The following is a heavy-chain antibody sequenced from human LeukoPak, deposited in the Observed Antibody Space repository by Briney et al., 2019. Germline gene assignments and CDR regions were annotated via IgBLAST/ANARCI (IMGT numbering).Heavy chain of an antibody. V-gene: IGHV3-74*01. CDR2: INGDGSGT. D-gene: IGHD6-13*01. CDR3: ARVGGSWFSDY. Sequence: GGSLRLSCAASGFTFSGYWMQWVRQAPGKGLVWVSRINGDGSGTSYADSVKGRFTISRDNAENTLYWQMNSMRADDTAVYYCARVGGSWFSDYWGQGTLVTVSS. J-gene: IGHJ4*02. CDR1: GFTFSGYW.